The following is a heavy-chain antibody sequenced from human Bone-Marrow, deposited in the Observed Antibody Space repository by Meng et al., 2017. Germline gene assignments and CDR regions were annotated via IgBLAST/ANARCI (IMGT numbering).Heavy chain of an antibody. CDR2: IKQDGSEK. V-gene: IGHV3-7*01. D-gene: IGHD3-22*01. J-gene: IGHJ4*02. CDR3: ASFPGQIRAIRKWLLLV. CDR1: GFTFSSYE. Sequence: GGSLRLSCAASGFTFSSYEMNWVRQAPGKGLEWVANIKQDGSEKYYVDSVKGRFTISRDNAKNSLYLQMNSLRAEDTAVYYCASFPGQIRAIRKWLLLVWGQGTLVTVSS.